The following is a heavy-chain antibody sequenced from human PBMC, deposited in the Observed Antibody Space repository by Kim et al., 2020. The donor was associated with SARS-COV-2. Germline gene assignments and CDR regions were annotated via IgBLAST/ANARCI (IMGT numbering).Heavy chain of an antibody. Sequence: STSYADSVRGRVSISRHNAKNTIDLQMDGLRAVDTAVYYCAREVERSGWNLWGQGTLVTVSP. J-gene: IGHJ5*02. CDR3: AREVERSGWNL. CDR2: ST. D-gene: IGHD6-19*01. V-gene: IGHV3-53*04.